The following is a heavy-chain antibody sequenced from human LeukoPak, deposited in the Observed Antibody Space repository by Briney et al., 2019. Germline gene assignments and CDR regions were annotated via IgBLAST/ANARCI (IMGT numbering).Heavy chain of an antibody. CDR2: ISGSGGST. V-gene: IGHV3-23*01. CDR3: AKAQLIVVVTAIVDY. J-gene: IGHJ4*02. Sequence: GGSLRLSCAASGFTFSSYAMSWVRQASGKGLEWVSAISGSGGSTYYADSVKGRFTISRDNSKNTLYLQMNSLRAEDTAVYYCAKAQLIVVVTAIVDYWGQGTLVTVSS. D-gene: IGHD2-21*02. CDR1: GFTFSSYA.